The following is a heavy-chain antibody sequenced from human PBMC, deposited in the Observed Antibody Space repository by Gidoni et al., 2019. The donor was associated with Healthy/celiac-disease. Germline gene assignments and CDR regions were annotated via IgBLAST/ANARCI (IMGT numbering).Heavy chain of an antibody. Sequence: QVQLVESGGGVVQPGRSLRLSCAASGFPSSSYGMHWFRKAPGKGLEWVAVIWYYGSNKSYAGSVKGRFTISRDNSKNTLYLQMNSLRAEDTAVYYCARDGGSPPPPLERDPLDYWGQGTLVTVSS. CDR3: ARDGGSPPPPLERDPLDY. CDR2: IWYYGSNK. J-gene: IGHJ4*02. V-gene: IGHV3-33*01. CDR1: GFPSSSYG. D-gene: IGHD2-15*01.